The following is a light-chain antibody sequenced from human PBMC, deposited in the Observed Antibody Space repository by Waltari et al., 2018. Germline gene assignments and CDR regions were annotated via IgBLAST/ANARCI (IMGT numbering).Light chain of an antibody. Sequence: DIQMTQSPSSLSASVGDRVTITCRASQRISSYLNWFQLKPGKAPKLLIYAASSLQSGVPSRFSGSGSGTYFTLTISSLQPEDSATYYCQQSHSTPYTFGQGTKLEIK. J-gene: IGKJ2*01. CDR2: AAS. V-gene: IGKV1-39*01. CDR3: QQSHSTPYT. CDR1: QRISSY.